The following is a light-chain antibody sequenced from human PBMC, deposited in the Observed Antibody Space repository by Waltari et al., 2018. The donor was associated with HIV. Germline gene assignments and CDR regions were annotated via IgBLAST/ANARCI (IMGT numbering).Light chain of an antibody. V-gene: IGLV2-11*01. CDR2: DIN. CDR1: NSDVTSDRF. Sequence: QSVLTQPRSASGSPGQSVTIPCVGINSDVTSDRFVSWYQQYPGKPPRLLIYDINKRPSGVHHRFSGTKSGDTASLTISGLQGDDEADYFCCSYSGDYVFGTGTEVTVL. CDR3: CSYSGDYV. J-gene: IGLJ1*01.